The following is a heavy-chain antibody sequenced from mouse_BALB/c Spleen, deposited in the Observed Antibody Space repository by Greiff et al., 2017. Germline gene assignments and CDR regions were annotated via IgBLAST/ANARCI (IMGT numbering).Heavy chain of an antibody. J-gene: IGHJ1*01. CDR1: GYSITSGYY. D-gene: IGHD2-10*02. CDR2: ISYDGSN. CDR3: AREKYGNYAYWYFDV. Sequence: EVKLQESGPGLVKPSQSLSLTCSVTGYSITSGYYWNWIRQFPGNKLEWMGYISYDGSNNYNPSLKNRISITRDTSKNQFFLKLNSVTTEDTATYYCAREKYGNYAYWYFDVWGAGTTVTVSS. V-gene: IGHV3-6*02.